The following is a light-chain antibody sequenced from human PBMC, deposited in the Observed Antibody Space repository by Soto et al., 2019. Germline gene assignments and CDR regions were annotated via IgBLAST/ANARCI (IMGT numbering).Light chain of an antibody. CDR3: MQATQSHRT. J-gene: IGKJ1*01. V-gene: IGKV2-24*01. CDR2: KVS. Sequence: DIVMTQTPLSSPVTLGQAASISCRSSQSLLHSDGNTYLSWFQQRPGQPPRLLIYKVSDRFSGVPDRFSGSGEGTDFTLTIRRVEAEDVGIYYCMQATQSHRTFGQGTKVDIK. CDR1: QSLLHSDGNTY.